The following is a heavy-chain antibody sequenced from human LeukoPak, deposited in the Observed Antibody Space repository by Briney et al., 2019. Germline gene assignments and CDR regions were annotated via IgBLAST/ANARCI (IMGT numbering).Heavy chain of an antibody. CDR2: ISYDGSNK. V-gene: IGHV3-30*18. CDR3: AEDQQWLANYYYYYMDV. D-gene: IGHD6-19*01. Sequence: GRSLRLSCAASGFTFSSYGMHWVRQAPGKGLEWVAVISYDGSNKYYADSVKGRFTISRDNSKNTLYLQMNSLRAEDTAVYYCAEDQQWLANYYYYYMDVWGKGTTVTISS. J-gene: IGHJ6*03. CDR1: GFTFSSYG.